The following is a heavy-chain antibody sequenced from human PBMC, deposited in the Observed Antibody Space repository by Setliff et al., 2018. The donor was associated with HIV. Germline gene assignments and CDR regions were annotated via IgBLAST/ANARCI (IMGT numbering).Heavy chain of an antibody. J-gene: IGHJ3*02. CDR2: IHHSGNA. CDR1: GGSITNNNYL. D-gene: IGHD2-15*01. V-gene: IGHV4-31*03. CDR3: VREVDKRQDSDAFDI. Sequence: PSETLSLTCTVSGGSITNNNYLWSWVRQHPEKGLEWIAYIHHSGNAYYTPSLQSRATISVDTSKNQFSLKLNSVTAADTAVYFCVREVDKRQDSDAFDIWGPGTMVTVSS.